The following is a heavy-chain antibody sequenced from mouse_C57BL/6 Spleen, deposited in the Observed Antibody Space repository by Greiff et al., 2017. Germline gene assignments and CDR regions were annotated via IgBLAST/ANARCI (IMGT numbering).Heavy chain of an antibody. D-gene: IGHD1-1*01. Sequence: VQLQQSGPELVKPGASVKIPCKASGYTFTDYNMDWVKQSHGKSLEWIGDINPNNGGTIYNQKFKGKATLTVDKSSSTAYMELRSLTSEDTAVYYCASEDGSSFAYWGQGTLVTVSA. J-gene: IGHJ3*01. CDR3: ASEDGSSFAY. V-gene: IGHV1-18*01. CDR2: INPNNGGT. CDR1: GYTFTDYN.